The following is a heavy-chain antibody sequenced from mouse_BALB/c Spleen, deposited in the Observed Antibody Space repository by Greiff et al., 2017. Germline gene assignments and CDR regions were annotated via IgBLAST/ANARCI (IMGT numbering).Heavy chain of an antibody. CDR3: ARLRDGYPFDY. V-gene: IGHV5-9-3*01. D-gene: IGHD2-3*01. CDR2: ISSGGSYT. CDR1: GFTFSSYA. Sequence: DVKLVESGGGLVKPGGSLKLSCAASGFTFSSYAMSWVRQTPEKRLEWVATISSGGSYTYYPDSVKGRFTISRDNAKNTLYLQMSSLRSEDTAMYYCARLRDGYPFDYWGQGTTLTVSS. J-gene: IGHJ2*01.